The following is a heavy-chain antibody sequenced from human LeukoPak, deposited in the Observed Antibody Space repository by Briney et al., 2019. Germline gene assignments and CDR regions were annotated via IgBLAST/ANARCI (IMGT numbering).Heavy chain of an antibody. V-gene: IGHV3-48*01. D-gene: IGHD2-2*02. CDR2: ISSSSSTI. CDR1: GFTFSSYS. Sequence: GGSLRLSCAASGFTFSSYSMNWVRQAPGKGLEWVSYISSSSSTIYYADSVKGRFTISRDNAKNSLYLQMNSLRAEDTAVYYCARDDPGYCSSTSCYKFSRDMDVWGKGTTVTVSS. CDR3: ARDDPGYCSSTSCYKFSRDMDV. J-gene: IGHJ6*03.